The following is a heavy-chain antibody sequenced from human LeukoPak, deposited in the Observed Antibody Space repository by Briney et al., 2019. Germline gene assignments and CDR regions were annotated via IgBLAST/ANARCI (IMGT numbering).Heavy chain of an antibody. D-gene: IGHD5-12*01. J-gene: IGHJ5*02. CDR3: ARDTDIVATT. CDR2: ISSSSSYI. Sequence: KAGVSLRLSCAASGFTCSSYSMNWVRQAPGKGLEGVSSISSSSSYIYYADSVKGRFTISRDNARNSLYLQMNSLRAEATAVYYCARDTDIVATTSGQGTLVTVSS. CDR1: GFTCSSYS. V-gene: IGHV3-21*01.